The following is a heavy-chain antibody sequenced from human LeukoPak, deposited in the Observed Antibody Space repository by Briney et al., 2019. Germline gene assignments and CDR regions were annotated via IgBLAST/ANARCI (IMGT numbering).Heavy chain of an antibody. CDR3: AKSLTYYDSSGYMLDY. V-gene: IGHV3-23*01. CDR1: GFTFSTYA. J-gene: IGHJ4*02. Sequence: GGSLRLSCAASGFTFSTYAMTWVRQAPGKGLEWVSAISGSGGSTYYADSVKGRFTISRDNSKNTLYLQMNSLRAEDTAVYYCAKSLTYYDSSGYMLDYWGQGTLVTVSS. D-gene: IGHD3-22*01. CDR2: ISGSGGST.